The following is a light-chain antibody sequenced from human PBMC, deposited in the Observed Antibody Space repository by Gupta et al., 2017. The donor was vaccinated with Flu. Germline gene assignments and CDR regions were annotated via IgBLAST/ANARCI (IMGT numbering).Light chain of an antibody. CDR3: QQFNTWPPFT. Sequence: EIVMTQSPATLSVSPGERVTLSCRASQAIRSNLAWYQQKPGQAPRLLIYGASTRVSGFPDRVSGSGSGTDFTLTISSLQSEDFAVYYCQQFNTWPPFTFGQGTKLEIK. CDR1: QAIRSN. J-gene: IGKJ2*01. CDR2: GAS. V-gene: IGKV3-15*01.